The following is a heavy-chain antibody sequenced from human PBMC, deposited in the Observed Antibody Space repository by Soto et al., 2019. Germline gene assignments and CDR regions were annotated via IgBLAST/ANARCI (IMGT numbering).Heavy chain of an antibody. CDR3: ARQIYHSAKGHHFLYYFDY. CDR1: GYSRAGSC. Sequence: GESLRISCKGGGYSRAGSCITWVRQKPGKGLEWMGRIDPSDSQTYYSPSFRGHVTISVTKSITTVFLQWSSLRASDTAMYYCARQIYHSAKGHHFLYYFDY. J-gene: IGHJ4*01. D-gene: IGHD2-15*01. V-gene: IGHV5-10-1*01. CDR2: IDPSDSQT.